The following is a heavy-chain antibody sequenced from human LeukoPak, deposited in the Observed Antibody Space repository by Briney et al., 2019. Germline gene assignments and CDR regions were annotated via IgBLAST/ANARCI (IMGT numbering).Heavy chain of an antibody. Sequence: GGSLRLSCAASGLALNGCWMHWVRQAPGKGLVWVSRIDNEGSNTNYADSVKGRFTNSRDNAKNTVYLQMNALRVEDTAVYFCARDFGAVRTTNAFDIWGQGTMVTVSS. J-gene: IGHJ3*02. D-gene: IGHD1-14*01. CDR2: IDNEGSNT. CDR1: GLALNGCW. CDR3: ARDFGAVRTTNAFDI. V-gene: IGHV3-74*01.